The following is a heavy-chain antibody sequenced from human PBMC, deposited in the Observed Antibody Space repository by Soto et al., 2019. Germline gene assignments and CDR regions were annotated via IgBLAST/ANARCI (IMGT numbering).Heavy chain of an antibody. V-gene: IGHV3-15*01. CDR2: IKSKTDGGTT. CDR3: NPLYDYGDYGGDY. D-gene: IGHD4-17*01. Sequence: GGALRPSFAPSGVTFSNARKRLVRPAPGKGLEWVGRIKSKTDGGTTDYAAPVKGRFTISRDDSKNTLYLQMNSLKTEDTAVYYCNPLYDYGDYGGDYWGQGTLVTVSS. CDR1: GVTFSNAR. J-gene: IGHJ4*02.